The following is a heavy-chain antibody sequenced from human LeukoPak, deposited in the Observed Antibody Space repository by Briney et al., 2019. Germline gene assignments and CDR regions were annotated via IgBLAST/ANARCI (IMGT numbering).Heavy chain of an antibody. J-gene: IGHJ3*02. CDR2: IYSGGST. CDR3: ARGPLLWFGELLYAFDI. V-gene: IGHV3-53*01. Sequence: PGGSLRLSCAASGFTVSSNYMSWVRQAPGKGLEWVSVIYSGGSTYYADSVKGRFTISRDNSKNTLYLQMNSLRAEDTAVYYCARGPLLWFGELLYAFDIWGQGTMVTVSS. D-gene: IGHD3-10*01. CDR1: GFTVSSNY.